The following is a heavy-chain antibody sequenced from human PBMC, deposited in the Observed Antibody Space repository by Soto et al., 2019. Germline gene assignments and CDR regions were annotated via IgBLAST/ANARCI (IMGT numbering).Heavy chain of an antibody. V-gene: IGHV4-59*01. CDR3: ARSGYYYDSSGYYSYYFDY. Sequence: SETLSLTCTVSGGSISSYYWNWIRQPPGKGLEWIGYIYDSGSTNYNPSLKSRVTISVDTSKNQFSLKLSSVTAADTAVYYCARSGYYYDSSGYYSYYFDYWG. CDR2: IYDSGST. CDR1: GGSISSYY. D-gene: IGHD3-22*01. J-gene: IGHJ4*01.